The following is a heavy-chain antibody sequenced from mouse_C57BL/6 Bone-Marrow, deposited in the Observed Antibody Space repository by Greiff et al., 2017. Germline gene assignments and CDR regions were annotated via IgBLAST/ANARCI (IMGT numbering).Heavy chain of an antibody. CDR2: INPSSGYT. D-gene: IGHD2-4*01. J-gene: IGHJ3*01. Sequence: VQLQQSGAELARPGASVKMSCKASGYTFTSYTMHWVKQRPGQGLEWIGYINPSSGYTKYNQKFKDKATLTADKSSSTAYMQLSSLTSEDSAVYYCARGGYYDEAWFAYWGQGTLVTVSA. V-gene: IGHV1-4*01. CDR3: ARGGYYDEAWFAY. CDR1: GYTFTSYT.